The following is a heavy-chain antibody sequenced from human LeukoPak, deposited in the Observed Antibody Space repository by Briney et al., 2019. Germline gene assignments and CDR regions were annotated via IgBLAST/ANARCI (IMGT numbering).Heavy chain of an antibody. Sequence: QPGGSLRLSCAASGFTFSSFAMSWVRQAPGEGREGVLGITPDDRIFYADAVKGRFTISRDNSKNTLFLHMNSLRAEDSAVYYCAKESPYLSSRRRIYYFDTWGQGTLVTVSS. J-gene: IGHJ4*02. CDR3: AKESPYLSSRRRIYYFDT. CDR2: ITPDDRI. D-gene: IGHD2-2*01. CDR1: GFTFSSFA. V-gene: IGHV3-23*01.